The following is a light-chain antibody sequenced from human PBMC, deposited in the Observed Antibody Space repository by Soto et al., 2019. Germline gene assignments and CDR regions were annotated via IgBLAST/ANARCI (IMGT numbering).Light chain of an antibody. CDR1: QSVSSY. CDR3: QQRSNWPQWT. CDR2: DAS. J-gene: IGKJ1*01. Sequence: EIVLTQSPGTLSLSPGERATLSCRASQSVSSYLAWYQQKPGQAPRLLIYDASHRANGIPARFSGSGSGTDFTLTISSLEPEDFAVYYCQQRSNWPQWTFGQGTKVDIK. V-gene: IGKV3-11*01.